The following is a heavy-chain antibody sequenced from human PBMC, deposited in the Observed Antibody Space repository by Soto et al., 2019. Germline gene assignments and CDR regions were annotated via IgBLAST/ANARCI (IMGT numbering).Heavy chain of an antibody. CDR3: ARDRGTGYYYPRV. J-gene: IGHJ4*02. Sequence: SLTVYPTCTVSGGSISRYSCSWIPQPTGKGLEWIGYIYYSGSTNYNPSLKSRVTISVDTSKNQFSLKLSSVTAADTAAYYCARDRGTGYYYPRVWGQGTLVTVSS. D-gene: IGHD3-9*01. V-gene: IGHV4-59*01. CDR2: IYYSGST. CDR1: GGSISRYS.